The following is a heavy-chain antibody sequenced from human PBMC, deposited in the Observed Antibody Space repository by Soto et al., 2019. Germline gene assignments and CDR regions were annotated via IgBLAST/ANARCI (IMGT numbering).Heavy chain of an antibody. V-gene: IGHV3-23*01. J-gene: IGHJ4*02. CDR2: ISGGGYTA. D-gene: IGHD5-12*01. CDR3: AKARGVATIKSNFDY. Sequence: EVQLLESGGGLVQPGGSLRLSCVVSGLTSRSHAMSWVRQAPGQGLGWVAGISGGGYTAYYPDSVRGRFTISRDNSKNTVYLQIDNLRADDTAVYYCAKARGVATIKSNFDYWGQGTLVTVSS. CDR1: GLTSRSHA.